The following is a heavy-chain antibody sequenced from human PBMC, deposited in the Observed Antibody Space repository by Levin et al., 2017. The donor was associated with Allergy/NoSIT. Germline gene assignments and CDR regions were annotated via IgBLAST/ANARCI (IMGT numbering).Heavy chain of an antibody. D-gene: IGHD2-2*01. CDR2: ISSSSSYI. CDR1: GFPFSSYS. J-gene: IGHJ6*02. V-gene: IGHV3-21*01. CDR3: AIVPAGLKEGMDV. Sequence: GESLKISCAASGFPFSSYSMNWVRQAPGKGLEWVSSISSSSSYIYYADSVKGRFTISRDNAKNSLYLQMNSLRAEDTAVYYCAIVPAGLKEGMDVWGQGTTVTVSS.